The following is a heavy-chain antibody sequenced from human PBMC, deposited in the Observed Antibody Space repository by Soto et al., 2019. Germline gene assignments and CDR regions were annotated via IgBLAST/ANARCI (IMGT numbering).Heavy chain of an antibody. CDR3: AKDRSFMRSSTNNYYMDV. CDR1: GFTFSSYG. D-gene: IGHD2-2*01. Sequence: GGSLRLSCAASGFTFSSYGMHWVRQAPGKGLEWVAVISYDGSNKYYADSVKGRFTISRDNSKNTLYLQMNSLRAEDTAVYYCAKDRSFMRSSTNNYYMDVWGKGTTVTVSS. J-gene: IGHJ6*03. CDR2: ISYDGSNK. V-gene: IGHV3-30*18.